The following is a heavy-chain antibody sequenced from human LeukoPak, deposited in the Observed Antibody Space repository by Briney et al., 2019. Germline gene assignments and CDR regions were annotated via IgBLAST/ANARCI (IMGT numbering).Heavy chain of an antibody. CDR2: ISDSGGGT. V-gene: IGHV3-23*02. CDR1: GFTFSNYA. CDR3: ANGNRCTSPNCLGYYYFYMDV. Sequence: QPGGSLRLSCAASGFTFSNYAMTWVRQAPEKGLKWVSSISDSGGGTHYEDSVKGRVTISRENSKNTVYLQMNSLRAEETAVYYCANGNRCTSPNCLGYYYFYMDVWGKGTTVTVSS. D-gene: IGHD2-8*01. J-gene: IGHJ6*03.